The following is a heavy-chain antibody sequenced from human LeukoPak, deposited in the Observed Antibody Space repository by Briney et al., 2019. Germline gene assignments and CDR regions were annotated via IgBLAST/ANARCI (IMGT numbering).Heavy chain of an antibody. CDR3: ARDSLLRYGLFDY. J-gene: IGHJ4*02. CDR2: IIPILGIA. CDR1: GGTFSSYA. Sequence: SVKVSCKASGGTFSSYAISWVRQAPGQGLEWMGRIIPILGIANYAQKFQGRVTITADKSTSTAYMELSSLRSEDTAVYYCARDSLLRYGLFDYWGQGTLVTASS. D-gene: IGHD3-3*01. V-gene: IGHV1-69*04.